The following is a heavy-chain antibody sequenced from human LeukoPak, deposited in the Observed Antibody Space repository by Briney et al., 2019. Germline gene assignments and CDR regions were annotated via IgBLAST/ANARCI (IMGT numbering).Heavy chain of an antibody. CDR2: IYYSGST. CDR1: GGSISSYY. CDR3: ARHEIAEYAFDV. Sequence: SETLSLTCTVSGGSISSYYWSWIRQPPGKGLEWIGYIYYSGSTNYNPSLKSRVTISVDTSKNQFSLKLSSVTAADTAVYYCARHEIAEYAFDVWGQGTMVTVSS. J-gene: IGHJ3*01. V-gene: IGHV4-59*08. D-gene: IGHD2-15*01.